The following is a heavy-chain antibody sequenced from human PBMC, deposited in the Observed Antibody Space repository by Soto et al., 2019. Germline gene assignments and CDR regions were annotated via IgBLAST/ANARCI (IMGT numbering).Heavy chain of an antibody. D-gene: IGHD6-25*01. Sequence: PSETLSLTCAVYGGSFSGYYWSWIRQPPGKGLEWIGEINHSGSTNYNPSLKSRVTISVDTSKNQFSLKLSSVTAADTAVYYCARAPSKIAADYYYYGMDVWGQGTTVTVS. CDR2: INHSGST. V-gene: IGHV4-34*01. J-gene: IGHJ6*02. CDR1: GGSFSGYY. CDR3: ARAPSKIAADYYYYGMDV.